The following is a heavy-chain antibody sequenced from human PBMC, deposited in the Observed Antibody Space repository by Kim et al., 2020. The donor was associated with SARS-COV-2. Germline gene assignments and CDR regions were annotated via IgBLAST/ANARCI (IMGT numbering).Heavy chain of an antibody. J-gene: IGHJ4*02. CDR3: ARAPVIVGATLMIHYFDY. Sequence: SETLSLTCAVSGGSISSGGYSWSWIRQPPGKGLEWIVYIYHSGSTYYNPSLKSRVTISVDRSKKQFSLKLSSVTAADTAVYYCARAPVIVGATLMIHYFDYWGQGTLVTVSS. D-gene: IGHD1-26*01. CDR2: IYHSGST. V-gene: IGHV4-30-2*01. CDR1: GGSISSGGYS.